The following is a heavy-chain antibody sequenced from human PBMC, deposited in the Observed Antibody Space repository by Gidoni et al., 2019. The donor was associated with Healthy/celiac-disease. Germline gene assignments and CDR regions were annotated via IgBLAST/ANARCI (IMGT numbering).Heavy chain of an antibody. CDR3: ARGFQGSLQVDYYYGMDV. V-gene: IGHV1-69*01. CDR1: GGTFSSYA. J-gene: IGHJ6*02. CDR2: IIPIFGTA. Sequence: QVQLVQSGAEVKKPGSSVKVSCKASGGTFSSYAISWVRQAPGQGLEWMGGIIPIFGTANYAQKFQGRVTITADESTSTAYMELSSLRSEDTAVYYCARGFQGSLQVDYYYGMDVWGQGTTVTVSS. D-gene: IGHD1-1*01.